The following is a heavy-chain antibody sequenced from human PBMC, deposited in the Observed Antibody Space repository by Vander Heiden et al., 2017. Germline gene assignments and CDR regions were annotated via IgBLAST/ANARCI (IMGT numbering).Heavy chain of an antibody. V-gene: IGHV3-30*18. D-gene: IGHD6-6*01. J-gene: IGHJ4*02. CDR3: AKDAISSSSLLDY. CDR2: ISYDGSNK. CDR1: GFTFSRYG. Sequence: QVQLVESGGGVVQPGRSLRLSCAASGFTFSRYGMHGVRQAPGKGLEWVAVISYDGSNKYYADSVKGRFTISRDNSKNTLYLQMNSLRAEDTAVYYCAKDAISSSSLLDYWGQGTLVTVSS.